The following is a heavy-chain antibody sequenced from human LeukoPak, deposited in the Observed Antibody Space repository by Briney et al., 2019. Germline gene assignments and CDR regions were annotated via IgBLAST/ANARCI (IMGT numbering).Heavy chain of an antibody. CDR2: ISGSGRST. Sequence: GGSLILSCAASRFTFSNYVMSWVRQAPGKGLECVSAISGSGRSTYYADSVKGRFTISRDNSKNTLYLQMNSPRAEDTAVYYCARVSGTIRIWPQPFGDGMDVWGQGTTVTVSS. CDR1: RFTFSNYV. D-gene: IGHD2/OR15-2a*01. CDR3: ARVSGTIRIWPQPFGDGMDV. J-gene: IGHJ6*02. V-gene: IGHV3-23*01.